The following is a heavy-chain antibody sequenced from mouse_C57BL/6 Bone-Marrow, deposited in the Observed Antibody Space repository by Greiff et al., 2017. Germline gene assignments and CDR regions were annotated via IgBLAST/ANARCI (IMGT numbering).Heavy chain of an antibody. Sequence: VQLQQSGTVLARPGASVKMSCKTSGYTFTSYWMHWVKQRPGQGLEWIGAIYPGNSDTSYNQKFKGKAKLTAVTSASTAYMELSSRTNEDSAVYYCTSFTTVVATDFDVWGTGTTVTVSS. J-gene: IGHJ1*03. V-gene: IGHV1-5*01. CDR2: IYPGNSDT. D-gene: IGHD1-1*01. CDR1: GYTFTSYW. CDR3: TSFTTVVATDFDV.